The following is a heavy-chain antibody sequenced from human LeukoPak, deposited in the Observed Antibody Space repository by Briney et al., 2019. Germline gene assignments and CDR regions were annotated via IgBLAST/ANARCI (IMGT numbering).Heavy chain of an antibody. V-gene: IGHV4-34*01. CDR2: INHSGST. J-gene: IGHJ3*02. D-gene: IGHD6-13*01. CDR1: GGSFSGYY. CDR3: ARWTVSWYLWAFDI. Sequence: SETLSLTCAVYGGSFSGYYWSWIRQPPGKGLEWIGEINHSGSTNYNPSLKSRVTISVDTSKNQFSLELSSVTAADTAVYYCARWTVSWYLWAFDICGQGTMVTVSS.